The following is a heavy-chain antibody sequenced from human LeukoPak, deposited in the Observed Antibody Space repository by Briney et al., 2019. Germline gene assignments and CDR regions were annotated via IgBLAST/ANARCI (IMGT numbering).Heavy chain of an antibody. Sequence: GESLKISCKGSGYXFTNYWIGWVRQMPGKGLEWMGRIDPSDSYTNYSPSFEGHVTISADNSITTASLQWSRLKASDTAIYYCARHQYSYGSSLDYWGQGTLVTVSS. CDR1: GYXFTNYW. CDR2: IDPSDSYT. D-gene: IGHD3-10*01. J-gene: IGHJ4*02. V-gene: IGHV5-10-1*01. CDR3: ARHQYSYGSSLDY.